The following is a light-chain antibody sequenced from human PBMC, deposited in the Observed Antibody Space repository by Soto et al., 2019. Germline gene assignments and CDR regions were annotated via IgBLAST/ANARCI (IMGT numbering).Light chain of an antibody. V-gene: IGKV1-5*03. J-gene: IGKJ2*01. CDR2: KAS. CDR1: QSISSW. Sequence: DIQMTQSPSTLSASVGDRVTITCRASQSISSWLAWYQQKPGKAPKLLSYKASILESGVPSRISGSGSGTEFTLSISSLQHDDVATYYYQQYYSYYTFGQGTKLEMK. CDR3: QQYYSYYT.